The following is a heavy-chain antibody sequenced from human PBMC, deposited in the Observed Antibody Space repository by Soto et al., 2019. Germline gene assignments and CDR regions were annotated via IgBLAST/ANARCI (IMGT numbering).Heavy chain of an antibody. CDR1: GYTFTSYA. Sequence: VASVKVSCKASGYTFTSYAMHWVRQAPGQRLEWMGWINAGNGTTNYAQKFQGRVTITADKSTSTAYMELSSLRSEDTAVYYCARGELAYDYWGQGTLVTVSS. CDR3: ARGELAYDY. J-gene: IGHJ4*02. CDR2: INAGNGTT. D-gene: IGHD1-1*01. V-gene: IGHV1-3*01.